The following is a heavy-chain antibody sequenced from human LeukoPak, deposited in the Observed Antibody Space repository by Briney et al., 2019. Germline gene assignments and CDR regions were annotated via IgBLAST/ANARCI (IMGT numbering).Heavy chain of an antibody. V-gene: IGHV4-59*01. Sequence: PSETLSLTCTISGGSISSYYWSWIRLSPGKGLEWIGYTRYSESTNYNPSLKSRVTMSLDTSRNQFPLKLNSVTAADTAVYYCARSGDGSGYHSDMLDYWGQGILVTVSS. CDR2: TRYSEST. CDR3: ARSGDGSGYHSDMLDY. J-gene: IGHJ4*02. CDR1: GGSISSYY. D-gene: IGHD3-22*01.